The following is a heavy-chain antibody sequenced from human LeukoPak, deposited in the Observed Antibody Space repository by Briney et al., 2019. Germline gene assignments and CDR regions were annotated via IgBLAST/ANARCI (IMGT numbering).Heavy chain of an antibody. CDR1: GFTFSSYG. V-gene: IGHV3-33*06. Sequence: GGSLRLSCAASGFTFSSYGMHWVRQAPGKGLEWVAVIWYDGSNKYYADSVKGRFTISRDNSKNTLYLQMNSLRAEDTAVYYCAKGLYYYGSGIGYWGQGTLVTVSS. CDR2: IWYDGSNK. J-gene: IGHJ4*02. D-gene: IGHD3-10*01. CDR3: AKGLYYYGSGIGY.